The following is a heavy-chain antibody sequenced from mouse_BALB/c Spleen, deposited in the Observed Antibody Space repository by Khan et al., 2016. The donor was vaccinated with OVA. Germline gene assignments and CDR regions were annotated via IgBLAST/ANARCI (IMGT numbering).Heavy chain of an antibody. J-gene: IGHJ2*01. CDR3: ARLEDI. V-gene: IGHV2-9*02. D-gene: IGHD1-3*01. CDR1: GFSLTSYG. Sequence: QVQLKESGPGLVAPSQSLSITCTVSGFSLTSYGVHWVRQPLGKGLEWLGVIWAGGGTNYNSALMSRLSISKDNSKSQVFLKMNSLQHDDTAMYYCARLEDIWGQGTTLTVSS. CDR2: IWAGGGT.